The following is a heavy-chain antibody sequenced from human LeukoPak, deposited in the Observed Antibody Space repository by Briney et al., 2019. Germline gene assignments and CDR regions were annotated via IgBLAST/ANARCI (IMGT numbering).Heavy chain of an antibody. V-gene: IGHV3-21*01. J-gene: IGHJ4*02. CDR3: TVDTDYFEGLGSPRLALIDY. Sequence: GGTLRLSCAASGFSFSTYSMNWVRQAPGKGPEWVSSISSSSGDIYYGDSVKGRFTISRDNDKNSLYLNMNSLRVEDTAVYFCTVDTDYFEGLGSPRLALIDYWGQETLVTVSS. D-gene: IGHD3-22*01. CDR1: GFSFSTYS. CDR2: ISSSSGDI.